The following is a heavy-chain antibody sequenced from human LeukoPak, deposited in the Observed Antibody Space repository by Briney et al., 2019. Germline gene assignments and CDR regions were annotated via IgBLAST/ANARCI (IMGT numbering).Heavy chain of an antibody. CDR3: ARPVWFGEANWFDP. CDR1: GFTFSSYA. Sequence: GGSLRLSCAASGFTFSSYAMSWVRQAPGKGLEWVSAISGSGGSTYYADSVKGRFTISRDNSKNTLYLQMNSLRAEDTAVYYCARPVWFGEANWFDPWGQGTLVTVS. J-gene: IGHJ5*02. CDR2: ISGSGGST. V-gene: IGHV3-23*01. D-gene: IGHD3-10*01.